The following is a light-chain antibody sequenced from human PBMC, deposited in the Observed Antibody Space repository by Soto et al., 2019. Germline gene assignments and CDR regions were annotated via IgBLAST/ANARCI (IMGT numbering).Light chain of an antibody. J-gene: IGKJ1*01. CDR1: QGIRTS. CDR3: QQYYSFPRT. Sequence: VIWMTQSPSLLSASTGDRVTISCRTSQGIRTSLAWYQQKPGKAPELLIYAASTLQSGVPSRFSGSGSGTDFTLTISCLQSEDFATYYCQQYYSFPRTFGQGTKVEIK. V-gene: IGKV1D-8*01. CDR2: AAS.